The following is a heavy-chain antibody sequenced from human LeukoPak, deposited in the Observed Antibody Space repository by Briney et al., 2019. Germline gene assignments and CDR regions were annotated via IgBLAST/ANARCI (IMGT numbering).Heavy chain of an antibody. CDR2: IRSKTDGGTT. CDR1: GFTFSNAW. V-gene: IGHV3-15*01. Sequence: GGSLRLSCAASGFTFSNAWMSWVRQAPGKGLEWVGRIRSKTDGGTTDYATPVKGRFTISRDNSKNTLYLQMNSLRAEDTAVYYCAKGSSIVVVPAGNFDYWGQGTLVTVSS. J-gene: IGHJ4*02. D-gene: IGHD2-2*01. CDR3: AKGSSIVVVPAGNFDY.